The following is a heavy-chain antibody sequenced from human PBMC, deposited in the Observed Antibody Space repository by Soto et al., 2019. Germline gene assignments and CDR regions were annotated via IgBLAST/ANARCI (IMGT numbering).Heavy chain of an antibody. CDR3: ARQGYCSGGSCYSDYYYGMDV. J-gene: IGHJ6*02. CDR1: GYSFTSYW. CDR2: IYPGDSDT. D-gene: IGHD2-15*01. V-gene: IGHV5-51*01. Sequence: GESLKISCKGSGYSFTSYWIGWVRQMPGKGLEWMGIIYPGDSDTGYSPSFQGQVTISADKSISTAYLQWSSLKASDTAIYYCARQGYCSGGSCYSDYYYGMDVWGQGTTVTVSS.